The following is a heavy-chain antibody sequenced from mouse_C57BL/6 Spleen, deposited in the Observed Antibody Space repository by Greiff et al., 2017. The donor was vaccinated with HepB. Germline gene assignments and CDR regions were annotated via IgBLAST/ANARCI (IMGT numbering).Heavy chain of an antibody. J-gene: IGHJ2*01. CDR3: ARGHGSSYDY. CDR1: GYTFTSYW. Sequence: QVQLQQSGAELVMPGASVKLSCKASGYTFTSYWMHWVKQRPGQGLEWIGEIDPSDSYTNYNQKFKGKSTLTVDKSSSTAYMQLSSLTSEDSAVYYCARGHGSSYDYWGQGTTLTVSS. V-gene: IGHV1-69*01. CDR2: IDPSDSYT. D-gene: IGHD1-1*01.